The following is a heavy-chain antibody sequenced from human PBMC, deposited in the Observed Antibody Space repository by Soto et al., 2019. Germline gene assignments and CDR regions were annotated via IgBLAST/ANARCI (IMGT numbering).Heavy chain of an antibody. CDR3: AKVPIAVAGTSEYYFDY. V-gene: IGHV3-30*18. CDR1: GFTFSSYG. J-gene: IGHJ4*02. D-gene: IGHD6-19*01. CDR2: ISYDGSNK. Sequence: SGGSLRLSCAASGFTFSSYGMHWVRQAPGKGLEWVAVISYDGSNKYYADSVKGRFTISRDNSKNTLYLQMNSLRAEDTAVYYCAKVPIAVAGTSEYYFDYWGQGTLVTVSS.